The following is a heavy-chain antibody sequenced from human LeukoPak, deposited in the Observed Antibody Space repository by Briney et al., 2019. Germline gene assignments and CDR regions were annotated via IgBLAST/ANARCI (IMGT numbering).Heavy chain of an antibody. CDR3: AKTGNWGPPLFDY. CDR1: GFKFSVYG. V-gene: IGHV3-33*06. Sequence: GGSLRLSCAASGFKFSVYGMHWVRQAPGKGLEWVGAIWYDGSDKYYADSVKGRFTISRDNSRNTLYLQMNSLRAEDTAVYYCAKTGNWGPPLFDYWGQGTLVTVSS. D-gene: IGHD7-27*01. CDR2: IWYDGSDK. J-gene: IGHJ4*02.